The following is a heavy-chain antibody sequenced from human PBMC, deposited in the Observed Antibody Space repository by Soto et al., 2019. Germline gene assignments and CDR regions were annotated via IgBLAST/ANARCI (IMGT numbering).Heavy chain of an antibody. Sequence: GGSLRLSCAASGFTVSNKFMSWVRQAPGKGLEWVSILYNSDGTNYADSVKGRFIISRDTSKNTVYLQMNSLRVEDTAVYYCVRVLKSIGWDNDVFDIWGQGTMVTVS. D-gene: IGHD6-19*01. CDR3: VRVLKSIGWDNDVFDI. CDR1: GFTVSNKF. CDR2: LYNSDGT. V-gene: IGHV3-66*01. J-gene: IGHJ3*02.